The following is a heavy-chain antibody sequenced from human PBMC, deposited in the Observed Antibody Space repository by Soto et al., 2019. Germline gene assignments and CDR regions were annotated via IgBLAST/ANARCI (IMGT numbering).Heavy chain of an antibody. CDR1: GGSISSGGYS. J-gene: IGHJ4*02. Sequence: QLQLQESGSGLVKPSQTLSLTCAVSGGSISSGGYSWSWIRQPPGKGLEWIGYIYHSGSTYYNPSLKSRVTISVDRSKNQFSRKLSSVTAADTAVYYCARAFRLKQWLFDYWGQGTLVTVSS. D-gene: IGHD6-19*01. CDR3: ARAFRLKQWLFDY. CDR2: IYHSGST. V-gene: IGHV4-30-2*01.